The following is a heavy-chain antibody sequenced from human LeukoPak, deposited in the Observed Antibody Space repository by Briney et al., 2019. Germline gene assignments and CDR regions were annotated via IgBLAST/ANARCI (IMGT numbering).Heavy chain of an antibody. CDR2: IIPIFGTA. J-gene: IGHJ4*02. CDR1: GGTFSSYA. V-gene: IGHV1-69*01. Sequence: SVKVSCKASGGTFSSYAISWVRQAHGQGLEWMGGIIPIFGTANYAQKFQGRVTITADESTSTAYMELSSLRSEDTAVYYCARILVEGQWLVPVDYWGQGTLVTVSS. D-gene: IGHD6-19*01. CDR3: ARILVEGQWLVPVDY.